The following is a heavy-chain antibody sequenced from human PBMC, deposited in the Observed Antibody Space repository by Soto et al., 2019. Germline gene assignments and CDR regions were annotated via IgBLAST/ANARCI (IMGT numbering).Heavy chain of an antibody. CDR3: AREKGYISGPKNFDY. CDR2: IYDSGSS. CDR1: GASISSGDYF. J-gene: IGHJ4*02. V-gene: IGHV4-30-4*01. D-gene: IGHD5-12*01. Sequence: SETLSLTCTVSGASISSGDYFWGWIRQSPGKGLEWIGYIYDSGSSYYNPSLRSRVTMSVDTSKNQFSLKLRSVTAADTAVYYCAREKGYISGPKNFDYWGQGTLVTVSS.